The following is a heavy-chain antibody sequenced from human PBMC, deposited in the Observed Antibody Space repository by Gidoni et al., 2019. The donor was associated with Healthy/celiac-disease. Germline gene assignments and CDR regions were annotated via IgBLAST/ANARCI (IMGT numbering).Heavy chain of an antibody. CDR3: ARAHVDTAMENYYEPWGDFDY. Sequence: QVQLVQSGAEVKKPGSSVKVSCKASVGTFSSYAIRWVRQAPGQRLEWMGGSIPICGTANYAQKFQGRVTITADESTSTAYMELSSLRSEDTAVYYCARAHVDTAMENYYEPWGDFDYWGQGTLVTVSS. CDR1: VGTFSSYA. CDR2: SIPICGTA. V-gene: IGHV1-69*01. D-gene: IGHD5-18*01. J-gene: IGHJ4*02.